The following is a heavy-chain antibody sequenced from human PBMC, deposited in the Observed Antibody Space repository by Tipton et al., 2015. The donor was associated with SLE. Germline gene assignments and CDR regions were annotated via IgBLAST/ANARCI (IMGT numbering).Heavy chain of an antibody. CDR1: GGSFSGYY. D-gene: IGHD6-13*01. V-gene: IGHV4-34*01. CDR2: INHSGST. CDR3: ATYSSSWYWFDP. J-gene: IGHJ5*02. Sequence: LVKPSETLSLTCAVYGGSFSGYYWSWIRQPPGKGLEWIGEINHSGSTNYNPSLKSRVTISVDTSKNQFSLKLSSVTAADTAVYYCATYSSSWYWFDPWGQGTLVTVSS.